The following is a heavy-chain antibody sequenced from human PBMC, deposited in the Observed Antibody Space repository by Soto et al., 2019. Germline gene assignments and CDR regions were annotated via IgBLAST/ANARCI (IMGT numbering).Heavy chain of an antibody. CDR3: ARGYSSGWHYFDY. J-gene: IGHJ4*02. D-gene: IGHD6-19*01. CDR1: GGSVSSGSYY. Sequence: QVQLQESGPGLVKPSETLSLTCTVSGGSVSSGSYYWSWIRQPPGKGLEWIGYIYYSGSTNYNPSLKSRVTISVATSKTQFSLKLSSVTAADTAVYYSARGYSSGWHYFDYWGQGTLVTVSS. CDR2: IYYSGST. V-gene: IGHV4-61*01.